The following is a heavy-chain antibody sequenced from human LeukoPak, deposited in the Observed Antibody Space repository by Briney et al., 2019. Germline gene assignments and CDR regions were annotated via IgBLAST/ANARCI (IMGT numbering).Heavy chain of an antibody. J-gene: IGHJ4*02. CDR2: IYYSGST. CDR1: GGSISSSSYY. CDR3: AGKVGYYDFWSGYYNPYYFDY. Sequence: SGTLSLTCTVSGGSISSSSYYWGWIRQPPGKGLEWIGSIYYSGSTYYNPSLKSRVTISVDTSKNQFSLKLSSVTAADTAVYYCAGKVGYYDFWSGYYNPYYFDYWGQGTLVTVSS. V-gene: IGHV4-39*01. D-gene: IGHD3-3*01.